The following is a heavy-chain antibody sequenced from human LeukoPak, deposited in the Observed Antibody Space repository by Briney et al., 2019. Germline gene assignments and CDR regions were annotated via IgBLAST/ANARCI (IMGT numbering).Heavy chain of an antibody. Sequence: ASVKVSCKASGYTFTGYYLHWVRQAPGQGLEWMGWINPYSGGTNSAQKFQGRATMTRDTSISTAYMELSGLRSDDTAVYYCVRVLVGATTASSAFDIWGQGTMVTVSS. J-gene: IGHJ3*02. CDR1: GYTFTGYY. V-gene: IGHV1-2*02. CDR2: INPYSGGT. CDR3: VRVLVGATTASSAFDI. D-gene: IGHD1-26*01.